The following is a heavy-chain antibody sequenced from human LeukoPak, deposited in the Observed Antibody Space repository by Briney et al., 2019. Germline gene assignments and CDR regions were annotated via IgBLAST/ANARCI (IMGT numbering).Heavy chain of an antibody. CDR1: GFTVSSNY. J-gene: IGHJ4*02. D-gene: IGHD5-24*01. V-gene: IGHV3-53*01. CDR2: IYSGGST. Sequence: PGGSLRLSCAASGFTVSSNYMSWVRQAPGKGLEWVSVIYSGGSTYYADSVKGLFTISRDNSKNTLYLQMNSLRAEDTAVYYCARGVGYNYLDYWGQGTLVTVSS. CDR3: ARGVGYNYLDY.